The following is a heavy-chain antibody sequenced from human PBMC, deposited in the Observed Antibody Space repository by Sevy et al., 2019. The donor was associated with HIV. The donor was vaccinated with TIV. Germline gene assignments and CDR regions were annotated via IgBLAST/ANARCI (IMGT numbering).Heavy chain of an antibody. J-gene: IGHJ4*02. CDR3: ARVYYYDYSGPGY. CDR1: GYTFTNYY. Sequence: ASVKVSCKASGYTFTNYYIHWVRQAPGEGLEWMGVINPSGGSTSNAQKFQGRVTMTRETSTSTVYMELSSLRSEDTAVYYCARVYYYDYSGPGYWGQGTLVTVSS. V-gene: IGHV1-46*01. D-gene: IGHD3-22*01. CDR2: INPSGGST.